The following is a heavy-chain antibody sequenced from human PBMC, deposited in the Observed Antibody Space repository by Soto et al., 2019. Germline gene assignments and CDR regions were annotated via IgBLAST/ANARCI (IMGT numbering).Heavy chain of an antibody. J-gene: IGHJ4*02. CDR2: ISDDGSTA. CDR3: ARGPRVSSTGTGAH. CDR1: GFTFSAYW. V-gene: IGHV3-74*01. D-gene: IGHD6-6*01. Sequence: GGSLRLSCSVSGFTFSAYWMHWVRQVPGKGLTWVSRISDDGSTATYADSVKGRFVISRDNAKNSLYLEMNTLRADDSGLYYCARGPRVSSTGTGAHWGRGTLVTVS.